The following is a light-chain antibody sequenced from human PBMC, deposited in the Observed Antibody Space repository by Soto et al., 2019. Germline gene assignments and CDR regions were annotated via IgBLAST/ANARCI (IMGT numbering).Light chain of an antibody. J-gene: IGKJ2*01. CDR3: QHYNDWRRT. V-gene: IGKV3-15*01. CDR1: QSISNN. CDR2: GAS. Sequence: EIVMTQSPATLSVSPGERATLSCRASQSISNNLAWYQQRPGQSPRLLISGASTRATGIPARFSGSGSGTEFTLTISSLQSEDFAIYYCQHYNDWRRTFGQGTNVEMK.